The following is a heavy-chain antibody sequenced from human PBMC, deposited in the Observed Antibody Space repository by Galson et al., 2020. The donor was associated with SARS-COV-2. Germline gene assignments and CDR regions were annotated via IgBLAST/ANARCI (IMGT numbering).Heavy chain of an antibody. Sequence: GGSLRLFCAASGFTFSSYGMHWVRQAPGKGLEWVAVISYDGSNKYYADSVKGRFTISRDNSKNTLYLQMNSLRAEDTAVYYCAKDFTTGYSVLFDYWGQGTLVTVSS. D-gene: IGHD6-13*01. CDR3: AKDFTTGYSVLFDY. J-gene: IGHJ4*02. CDR2: ISYDGSNK. CDR1: GFTFSSYG. V-gene: IGHV3-30*18.